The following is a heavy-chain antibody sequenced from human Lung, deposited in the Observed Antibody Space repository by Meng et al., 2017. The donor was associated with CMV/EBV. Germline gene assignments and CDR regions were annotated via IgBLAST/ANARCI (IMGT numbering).Heavy chain of an antibody. CDR3: TKDWGATRGGMDV. CDR1: GFSFSTYA. J-gene: IGHJ6*02. CDR2: INGTGGIT. Sequence: GEXXKISCVASGFSFSTYAMSWVRQAPGKGLEWVSVINGTGGITYYADSAKVRFIISRDNSRNMLFLQMNNLRVEDTAVYYCTKDWGATRGGMDVWGQGTTVTVSS. D-gene: IGHD1-26*01. V-gene: IGHV3-23*01.